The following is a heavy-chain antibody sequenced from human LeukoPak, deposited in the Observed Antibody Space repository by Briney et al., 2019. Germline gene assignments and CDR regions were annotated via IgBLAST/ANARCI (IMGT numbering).Heavy chain of an antibody. CDR3: ARRSSWYGSYYFDY. J-gene: IGHJ4*02. CDR1: GGSFSGYY. D-gene: IGHD6-13*01. V-gene: IGHV4-34*01. Sequence: PSETLSLTCAVYGGSFSGYYWSWIRQPPGKGLEWIGEINHSGSTNYNPSLKSRVTISVDTSKNQFSLKLSSVTAADTAVYYCARRSSWYGSYYFDYWGQGTLVTVSS. CDR2: INHSGST.